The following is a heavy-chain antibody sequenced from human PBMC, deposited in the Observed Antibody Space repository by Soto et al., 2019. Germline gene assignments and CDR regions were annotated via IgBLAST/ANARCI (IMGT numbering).Heavy chain of an antibody. Sequence: PGGSLRLSCAASGFTFNSYSMNWVRQAPGKGLEWVSYISSSSSTIYYADSVKGRFTISRDNAKNSLYLQMNSLRAEDTAVYYCAREIYDSSGYYAPFDYWGQGTLVTVSS. CDR2: ISSSSSTI. V-gene: IGHV3-48*01. J-gene: IGHJ4*02. D-gene: IGHD3-22*01. CDR1: GFTFNSYS. CDR3: AREIYDSSGYYAPFDY.